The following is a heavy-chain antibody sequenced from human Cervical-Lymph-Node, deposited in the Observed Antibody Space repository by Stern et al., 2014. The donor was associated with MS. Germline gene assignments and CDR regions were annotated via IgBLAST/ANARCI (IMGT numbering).Heavy chain of an antibody. V-gene: IGHV2-5*02. CDR3: AHLTTATALDY. Sequence: QITLKESGPTLVKPTQTLTLTCTFSGFSLSTSGVGVGWIRQPPGKALEWLALIYWDDDKRSSPSLESRLTITKDTSKNLVFLTMTNMDPVDTATYYCAHLTTATALDYWGQGTLVTVSS. CDR2: IYWDDDK. CDR1: GFSLSTSGVG. J-gene: IGHJ4*02. D-gene: IGHD1-1*01.